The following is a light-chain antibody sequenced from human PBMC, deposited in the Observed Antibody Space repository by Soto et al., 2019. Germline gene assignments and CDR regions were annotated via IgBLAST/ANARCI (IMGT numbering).Light chain of an antibody. CDR3: QQYDNLPLT. CDR1: QDISNY. V-gene: IGKV1-33*01. J-gene: IGKJ4*01. CDR2: DAS. Sequence: DIQMTQSPSSLSPSVGDRVTTTCQASQDISNYLNWYKQKPGKAPKLLIYDASNLETGVPSRFSGSGSGTDFTFTISSLQPEDIATYYCQQYDNLPLTFGGGTKVEIK.